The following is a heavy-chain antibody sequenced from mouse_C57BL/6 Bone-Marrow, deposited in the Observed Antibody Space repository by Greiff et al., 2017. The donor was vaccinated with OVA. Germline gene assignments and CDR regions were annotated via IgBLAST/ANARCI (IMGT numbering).Heavy chain of an antibody. CDR3: ARQRYDYYAMDY. CDR2: INSDGGST. D-gene: IGHD2-10*02. Sequence: EVMLVESGGGLVQPGESLKLSCESNEYEFPSHDMSWVRKTPEKRLELVAAINSDGGSTYYPDTMERRFIISRDNTKKTLYLQMSSLRSEDTALDYCARQRYDYYAMDYWGQGTSVTVSS. V-gene: IGHV5-2*03. CDR1: EYEFPSHD. J-gene: IGHJ4*01.